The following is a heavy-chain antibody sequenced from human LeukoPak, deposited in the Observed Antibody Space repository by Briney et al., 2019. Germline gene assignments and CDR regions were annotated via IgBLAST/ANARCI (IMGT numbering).Heavy chain of an antibody. CDR2: FYYSGST. J-gene: IGHJ4*02. CDR1: GGSISSSSYF. Sequence: SETLSLTCTVSGGSISSSSYFWGWIRQPPGKGLEWIGSFYYSGSTYSNPSLKSRVTISVDTSKNQFSLKLSSVTAADTAVYYCARHIRQSSKYSAMVFGGQGTLVTVSS. V-gene: IGHV4-39*01. D-gene: IGHD5-18*01. CDR3: ARHIRQSSKYSAMVF.